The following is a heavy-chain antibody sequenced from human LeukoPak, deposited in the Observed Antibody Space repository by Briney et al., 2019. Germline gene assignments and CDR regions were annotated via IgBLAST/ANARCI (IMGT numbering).Heavy chain of an antibody. J-gene: IGHJ3*02. Sequence: GGSLRLSCAASGFTFSSYGMHWVRQAPGKGLEWVAVISYDGSNKYYADSVKGRSAISRDNSKNTLYLQMNGLRVEDTAVYYCAKFGLAGSGRYHDAFDIWGQGTVVTVSS. CDR1: GFTFSSYG. D-gene: IGHD3-10*01. CDR3: AKFGLAGSGRYHDAFDI. CDR2: ISYDGSNK. V-gene: IGHV3-30*18.